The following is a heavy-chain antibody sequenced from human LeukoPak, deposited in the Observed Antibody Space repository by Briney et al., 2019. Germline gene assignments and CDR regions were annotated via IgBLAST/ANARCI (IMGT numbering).Heavy chain of an antibody. J-gene: IGHJ4*02. D-gene: IGHD6-13*01. CDR2: ISYDGSNK. V-gene: IGHV3-30-3*01. CDR3: ARAPGYSRPYYFDY. CDR1: GFTFSSYA. Sequence: GGSLRLSCAASGFTFSSYAMHWVRQAPGKGLEWVAVISYDGSNKYYADSVKGRFTISRDNAKNSPYLQMNSLRAEDTAVYYCARAPGYSRPYYFDYWGQGTLVTVSS.